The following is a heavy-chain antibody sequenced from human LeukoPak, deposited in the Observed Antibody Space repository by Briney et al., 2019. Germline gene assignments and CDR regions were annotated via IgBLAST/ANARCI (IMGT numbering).Heavy chain of an antibody. CDR1: GFTFSSYS. V-gene: IGHV3-21*01. CDR2: ISSSSSYI. Sequence: GGSLRLSCAASGFTFSSYSMNWVRQAPGKGLEWVSSISSSSSYIYYADSVKGRFTISRDNAKNSLYLQMNSLRAEDTAVYYCARHWNPKGNFDYWGQGTLVTVSS. CDR3: ARHWNPKGNFDY. D-gene: IGHD1-1*01. J-gene: IGHJ4*02.